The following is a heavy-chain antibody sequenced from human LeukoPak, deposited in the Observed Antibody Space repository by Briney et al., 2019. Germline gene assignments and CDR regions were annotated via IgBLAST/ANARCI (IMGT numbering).Heavy chain of an antibody. Sequence: PGGSLRLSCAASGFTFSSYWMHWVRQAPGKGLVWVSRINSDGSSTSYADSVKGRFTISRDNAKNTLYLQMNSLRAEDTAVYYCAKDDGFPNYYYGSGSSLNYWGQGTLVTVSS. CDR2: INSDGSST. V-gene: IGHV3-74*01. D-gene: IGHD3-10*01. J-gene: IGHJ4*02. CDR3: AKDDGFPNYYYGSGSSLNY. CDR1: GFTFSSYW.